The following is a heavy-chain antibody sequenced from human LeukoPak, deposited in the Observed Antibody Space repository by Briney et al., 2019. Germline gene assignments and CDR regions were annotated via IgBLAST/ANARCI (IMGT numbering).Heavy chain of an antibody. V-gene: IGHV4-39*07. J-gene: IGHJ5*02. CDR2: IYYSGST. D-gene: IGHD3-10*01. Sequence: SETLSLTCTVSGDSIRSSSYHWGWIRQPPGKGLEWIGSIYYSGSTYNNRSLKRRLTISIDTSKNQFSLRLSSVTAADTAVYYCTREVEGYSYASGRFLHFDPWGQGTLVTVSS. CDR1: GDSIRSSSYH. CDR3: TREVEGYSYASGRFLHFDP.